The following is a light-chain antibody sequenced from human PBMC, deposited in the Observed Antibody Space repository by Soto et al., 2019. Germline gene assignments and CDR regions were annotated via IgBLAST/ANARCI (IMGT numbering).Light chain of an antibody. CDR1: QSVRSNY. CDR3: QQDGTSPYT. J-gene: IGKJ2*01. V-gene: IGKV3-20*01. Sequence: ELVVTQSPGTLSLSPGERATLSCRASQSVRSNYLAWYQQKPGQAPRLLMYDASSRPGGSPGRFSGSESGTDFTLTISRLEPEDFAVYECQQDGTSPYTFGQGTKLEIK. CDR2: DAS.